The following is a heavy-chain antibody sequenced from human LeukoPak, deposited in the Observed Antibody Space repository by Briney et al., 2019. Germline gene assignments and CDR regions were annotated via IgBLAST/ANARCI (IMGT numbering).Heavy chain of an antibody. D-gene: IGHD4-17*01. V-gene: IGHV4-39*01. CDR2: IYYSGST. CDR3: ARRLLRNWFDP. CDR1: GGSISSSSYY. Sequence: SETLSLTCTVSGGSISSSSYYWGWIRQPPGKGLEWIGSIYYSGSTYHNPSLKSRVTISVDTSKNQFSLKLSSVTAADTAVYYCARRLLRNWFDPWGQGTLVTVSS. J-gene: IGHJ5*02.